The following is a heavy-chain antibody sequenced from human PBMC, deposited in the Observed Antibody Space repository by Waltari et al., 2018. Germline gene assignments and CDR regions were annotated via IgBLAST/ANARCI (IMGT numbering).Heavy chain of an antibody. V-gene: IGHV3-7*03. CDR3: ARTGDDY. CDR2: INQGGSDK. D-gene: IGHD1-1*01. CDR1: GFTFTGYW. Sequence: EVQLVESGGGLVQPGGSLRLSCAPAGFTFTGYWMSWVRQAPGKGLECVANINQGGSDKNYVDSVKGRFTISRDNAKNSLYLQMNSLRAEDTAVYYCARTGDDYWGQGTLVTVSS. J-gene: IGHJ4*02.